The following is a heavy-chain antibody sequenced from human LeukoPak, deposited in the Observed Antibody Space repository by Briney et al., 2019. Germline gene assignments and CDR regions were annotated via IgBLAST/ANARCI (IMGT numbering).Heavy chain of an antibody. V-gene: IGHV1-18*01. CDR1: GYTFTSYG. J-gene: IGHJ4*02. Sequence: ASVKVSCKASGYTFTSYGISWVRQAPGQGLEWMGWISAYNGNTNYAQKLQGRVTMTRDTSISTAYMELSRLRSDDTAVYYCARDGYYYDSSGYYPLLDYWGQGTLVTVSS. CDR3: ARDGYYYDSSGYYPLLDY. CDR2: ISAYNGNT. D-gene: IGHD3-22*01.